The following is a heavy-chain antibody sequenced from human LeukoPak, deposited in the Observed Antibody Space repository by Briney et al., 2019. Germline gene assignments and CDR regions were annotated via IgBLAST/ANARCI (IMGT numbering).Heavy chain of an antibody. D-gene: IGHD5-12*01. V-gene: IGHV3-15*01. CDR1: GFTFNNYW. Sequence: PGGSLRLSCVASGFTFNNYWMSWVRQAPGKGLEWVGRIKSKTDAGTTDYAAPVTGRFTISRDDSKNTVYLQMNSLKTEDTAVYYCTTSSSGYDHLFDYWGQGALVTVSS. CDR2: IKSKTDAGTT. J-gene: IGHJ4*02. CDR3: TTSSSGYDHLFDY.